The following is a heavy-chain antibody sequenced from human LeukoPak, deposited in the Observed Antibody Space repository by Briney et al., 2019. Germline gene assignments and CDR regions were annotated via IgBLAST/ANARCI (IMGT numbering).Heavy chain of an antibody. Sequence: GGSLRLSCAASGFTFSSYDMNWVRQAPGKGLEWVSAISGSGGHTYYADSVKGRFTISRDNSKNTLYLQTNSLRAEDTAKYYCAKARRDSTWIQPNCDYWGQGTLVTVSS. J-gene: IGHJ4*02. V-gene: IGHV3-23*01. CDR3: AKARRDSTWIQPNCDY. CDR1: GFTFSSYD. D-gene: IGHD5-18*01. CDR2: ISGSGGHT.